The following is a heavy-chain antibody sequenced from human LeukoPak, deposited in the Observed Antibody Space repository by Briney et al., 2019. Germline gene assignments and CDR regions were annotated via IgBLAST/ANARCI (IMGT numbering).Heavy chain of an antibody. D-gene: IGHD3-10*01. Sequence: PGGSLRLSCAASGFTFRNYVMTWVRQAPGKGLEWVSGISGSGSRTYYADSVKGRFTISRDNSKYTVLLDINSLRGDDTAVYFCAKDSVSFYGSADNDKLFWFDTWGRGTLVTVSS. J-gene: IGHJ5*02. CDR3: AKDSVSFYGSADNDKLFWFDT. CDR2: ISGSGSRT. CDR1: GFTFRNYV. V-gene: IGHV3-23*01.